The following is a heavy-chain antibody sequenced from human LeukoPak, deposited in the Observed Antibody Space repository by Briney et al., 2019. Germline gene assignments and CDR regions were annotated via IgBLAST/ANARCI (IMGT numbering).Heavy chain of an antibody. CDR1: GFTVSSNY. V-gene: IGHV3-66*01. CDR3: ARDPDYGSGSFDY. J-gene: IGHJ4*02. D-gene: IGHD3-10*01. Sequence: GGSLRLSCAASGFTVSSNYMSWVCQAPGKGLEWVSVIYSGGSTYYADSVKGRFTISRDNSKNTLYLQMNSLRAEDTAVYYCARDPDYGSGSFDYWGQGTLVTVSS. CDR2: IYSGGST.